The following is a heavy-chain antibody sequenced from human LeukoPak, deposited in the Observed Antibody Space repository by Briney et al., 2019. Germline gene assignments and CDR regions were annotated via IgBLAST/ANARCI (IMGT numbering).Heavy chain of an antibody. V-gene: IGHV4-59*08. D-gene: IGHD3-9*01. Sequence: SETLSLTCTVSGGSINSYYWSWIRQPPGKGLEWIGYIYYSGYTNYNPSLKSRVTISVDTSKTQFSLRLSSVTAADTAVYYCARQGILTGYPDAFDIWGQGTMVTVSS. J-gene: IGHJ3*02. CDR1: GGSINSYY. CDR3: ARQGILTGYPDAFDI. CDR2: IYYSGYT.